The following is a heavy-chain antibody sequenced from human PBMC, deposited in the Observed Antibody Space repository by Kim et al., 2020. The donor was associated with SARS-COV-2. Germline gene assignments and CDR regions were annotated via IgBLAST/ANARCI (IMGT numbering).Heavy chain of an antibody. CDR3: ARVRGVIGGHDY. J-gene: IGHJ4*02. CDR2: INHSGST. CDR1: GGSFSGYY. V-gene: IGHV4-34*01. D-gene: IGHD3-10*01. Sequence: SETLSLTCAVYGGSFSGYYWSWIRQPPGKGLEWIGEINHSGSTNYNPSLKSRVTISVDTSKNQFSLKLSSVTAADTAVYYCARVRGVIGGHDYWGQGTLVTVSS.